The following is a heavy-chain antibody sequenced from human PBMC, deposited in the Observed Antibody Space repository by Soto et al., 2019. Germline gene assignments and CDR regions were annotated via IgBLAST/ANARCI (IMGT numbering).Heavy chain of an antibody. Sequence: QVQLVESGGGVVQPGRSLRLSCAASGFTFSSYGMHWVRQAPGKGLEWVAVIWYDGSNKYYADSVKGRFTISRDNSKNTLYLQMISLRAEDTAVYYCARDRYSSGWYDLDYWGHGTLVTVSS. CDR1: GFTFSSYG. D-gene: IGHD6-19*01. J-gene: IGHJ4*01. CDR2: IWYDGSNK. CDR3: ARDRYSSGWYDLDY. V-gene: IGHV3-33*01.